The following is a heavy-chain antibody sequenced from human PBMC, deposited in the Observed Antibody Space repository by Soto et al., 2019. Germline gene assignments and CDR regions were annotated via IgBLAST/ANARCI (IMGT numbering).Heavy chain of an antibody. CDR2: IYHSGST. D-gene: IGHD3-16*02. CDR1: GGSISSSNW. Sequence: QVQLQESGPGLVKPSGTLSLTCAVSGGSISSSNWWSWVRQPPGKGLEWIGEIYHSGSTNYNPSLTRRVTISVDKSKKQFSLKLSSVTAADTAVYYCARGTLYDYVWGSYRYRWYFDLWGRGTLVTVSS. CDR3: ARGTLYDYVWGSYRYRWYFDL. V-gene: IGHV4-4*02. J-gene: IGHJ2*01.